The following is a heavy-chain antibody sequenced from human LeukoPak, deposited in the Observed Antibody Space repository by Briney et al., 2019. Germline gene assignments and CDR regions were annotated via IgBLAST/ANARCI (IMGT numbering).Heavy chain of an antibody. J-gene: IGHJ5*02. CDR1: GVTFSSYA. CDR2: ISGSGGST. Sequence: PGGSLRLACAASGVTFSSYAMSWVRQAPGKGLEWVSAISGSGGSTYYADSVKGRFTISRDNSKNTLYLQMNSLRAEDTAVYYCAKDSVPKLARIQIDWFDPWGQGTLVTVSS. D-gene: IGHD1-26*01. V-gene: IGHV3-23*01. CDR3: AKDSVPKLARIQIDWFDP.